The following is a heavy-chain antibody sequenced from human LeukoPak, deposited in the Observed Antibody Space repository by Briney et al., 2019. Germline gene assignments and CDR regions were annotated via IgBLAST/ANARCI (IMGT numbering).Heavy chain of an antibody. Sequence: GASVKVSCKASGYTFTSYDISWVRQATGQGLEWMGWMNPNSGNTGYAQKFQGRVTMTRNTSISTAYMELSSLRSEDTTVYYCARGPYYYDSSGYYYFDYWGQGTLVTVSS. CDR3: ARGPYYYDSSGYYYFDY. CDR1: GYTFTSYD. D-gene: IGHD3-22*01. J-gene: IGHJ4*02. CDR2: MNPNSGNT. V-gene: IGHV1-8*01.